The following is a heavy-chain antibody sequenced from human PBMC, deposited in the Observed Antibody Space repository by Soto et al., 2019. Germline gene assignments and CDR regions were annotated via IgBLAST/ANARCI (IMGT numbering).Heavy chain of an antibody. Sequence: QVQLVQSGAEVKKPGSSVKVLCKASGHLFHICYLICVRQAPGKGLEWMGGIIPIFGTANYAQKFQGRVTITADESTSTAYMELSSLRSEDTAVYYCAREGYYDSSGSYWGQGTLVTVSS. CDR2: IIPIFGTA. V-gene: IGHV1-69*12. J-gene: IGHJ4*02. D-gene: IGHD3-22*01. CDR3: AREGYYDSSGSY. CDR1: GHLFHICY.